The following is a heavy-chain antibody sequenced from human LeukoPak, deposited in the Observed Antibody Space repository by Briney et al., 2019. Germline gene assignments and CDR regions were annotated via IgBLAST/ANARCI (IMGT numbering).Heavy chain of an antibody. D-gene: IGHD1-26*01. V-gene: IGHV1-58*01. CDR1: GFAFRNSA. Sequence: SVKVSCKTSGFAFRNSAVQWVWQARGQRLEWIGWIVVGSANTNYAQKFQERVTITRDMSTTTVYMELSSLRSEDTAVYYCAADRAQQGGATAYWGQGTLVTVYS. J-gene: IGHJ4*02. CDR3: AADRAQQGGATAY. CDR2: IVVGSANT.